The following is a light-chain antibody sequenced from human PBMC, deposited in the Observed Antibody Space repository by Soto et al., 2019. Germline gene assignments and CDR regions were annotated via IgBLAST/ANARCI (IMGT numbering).Light chain of an antibody. CDR3: YSYAGSYTFGVV. CDR2: DVS. J-gene: IGLJ2*01. V-gene: IGLV2-11*01. Sequence: QSALTQPRSVSGSPGQSVTISCTGTSSDVGGYNYVSWYQQHPGKAPKLMIYDVSKRPSGVPDLFSGSKAGNTASLTIPGLQAEDEDDYYCYSYAGSYTFGVVFGGGTKLTVL. CDR1: SSDVGGYNY.